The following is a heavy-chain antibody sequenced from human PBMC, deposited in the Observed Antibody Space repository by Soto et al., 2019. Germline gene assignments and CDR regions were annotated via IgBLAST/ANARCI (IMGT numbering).Heavy chain of an antibody. Sequence: GASVKVSCKASGGTFSSYAISWVRQAPGQGLEWMGGIIPIFGTANYAQKFQGRVTITAEESTSTAYMELSSLRSEDTAVYYCARRPTAYGDYPAFDYWGQGTMVTVSS. CDR1: GGTFSSYA. J-gene: IGHJ4*02. CDR3: ARRPTAYGDYPAFDY. D-gene: IGHD4-17*01. CDR2: IIPIFGTA. V-gene: IGHV1-69*13.